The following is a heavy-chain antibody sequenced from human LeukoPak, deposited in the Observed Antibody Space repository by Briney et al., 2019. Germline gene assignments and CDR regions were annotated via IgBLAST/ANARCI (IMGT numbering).Heavy chain of an antibody. J-gene: IGHJ3*01. V-gene: IGHV1-2*02. D-gene: IGHD1-1*01. Sequence: ASVKVSCKASEYTFMDYYIQWVRQAPGQGLEWMSWINPNSGGTTPSQKFQDRVTLTTDTSVSTAYMELTWLTSDDTAVYYCARRMGSKLTKYDAFDLWGQGTLVTVS. CDR2: INPNSGGT. CDR1: EYTFMDYY. CDR3: ARRMGSKLTKYDAFDL.